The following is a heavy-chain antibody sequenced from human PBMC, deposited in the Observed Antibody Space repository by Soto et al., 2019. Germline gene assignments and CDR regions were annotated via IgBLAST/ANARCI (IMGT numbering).Heavy chain of an antibody. V-gene: IGHV4-61*01. J-gene: IGHJ4*02. CDR2: IYNSGST. D-gene: IGHD6-13*01. CDR1: GGSVSSGNQY. Sequence: SETLSLTCTVSGGSVSSGNQYWSWIRQPPGKGLEWIGYIYNSGSTDYNPSLKSRVSISVDTSKDQFSLNLSSVTAADTAMYLCASGSSVSAYIDSWGQGTLVTVSS. CDR3: ASGSSVSAYIDS.